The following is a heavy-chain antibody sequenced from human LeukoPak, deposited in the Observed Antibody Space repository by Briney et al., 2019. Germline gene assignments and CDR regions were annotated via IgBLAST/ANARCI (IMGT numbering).Heavy chain of an antibody. CDR1: GGSISSSDYY. D-gene: IGHD3-22*01. V-gene: IGHV4-30-4*01. J-gene: IGHJ4*02. Sequence: SQTLSLTCTVSGGSISSSDYYWSWIRQPPGKGLEWIGYIYYSGSTYYNPSLKSRVTISVDTSKNQFSLKLSSVTAADTAVYYCARDQDSSGYYFDYWGQGTLVTVSS. CDR2: IYYSGST. CDR3: ARDQDSSGYYFDY.